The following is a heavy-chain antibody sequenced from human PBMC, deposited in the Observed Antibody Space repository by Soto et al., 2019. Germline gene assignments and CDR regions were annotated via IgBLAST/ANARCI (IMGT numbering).Heavy chain of an antibody. D-gene: IGHD3-3*01. V-gene: IGHV4-30-4*01. J-gene: IGHJ4*02. Sequence: QVQLQESGPALVEPSQTLSLTCSVSGGSINSGDYYWNWIRQPPGKGLEWIGYIYYSGSTYYNPSLKSRLTISIDTSKNQFSLKLTSVTAADTAVYYCARDGFFGRSGYFDYWGQGTLVTVSS. CDR2: IYYSGST. CDR3: ARDGFFGRSGYFDY. CDR1: GGSINSGDYY.